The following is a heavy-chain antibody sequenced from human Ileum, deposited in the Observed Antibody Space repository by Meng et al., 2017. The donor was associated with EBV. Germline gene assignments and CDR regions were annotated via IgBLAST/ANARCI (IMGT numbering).Heavy chain of an antibody. J-gene: IGHJ4*02. CDR1: GGSFSGYY. Sequence: QVQLQQWGAGLLKPSETLFLTCAVYGGSFSGYYWSWIRQPPGKGLEWIGEINHSGSTNYNPSLKSRVTISVDTSKNQFSLKLSSVTAADTAVYYCARGNKVSDRGFDYWGQGTLVTVSS. CDR3: ARGNKVSDRGFDY. D-gene: IGHD3-10*01. CDR2: INHSGST. V-gene: IGHV4-34*01.